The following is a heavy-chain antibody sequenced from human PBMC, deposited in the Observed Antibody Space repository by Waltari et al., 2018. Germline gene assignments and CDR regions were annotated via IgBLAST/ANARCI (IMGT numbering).Heavy chain of an antibody. D-gene: IGHD2-15*01. CDR3: ARARGYCSGGSCYCDY. V-gene: IGHV4-38-2*01. CDR1: GYSISSGYY. CDR2: IYHSGST. Sequence: QVQLQESGPGLVKPSETLSLTCAVSGYSISSGYYWGWIRQPPGKGLEWIGSIYHSGSTYYNPSLKSRVTISVDTSKNQCSLKLSSVTAADTAGYYCARARGYCSGGSCYCDYWGQGTLVTVSS. J-gene: IGHJ4*02.